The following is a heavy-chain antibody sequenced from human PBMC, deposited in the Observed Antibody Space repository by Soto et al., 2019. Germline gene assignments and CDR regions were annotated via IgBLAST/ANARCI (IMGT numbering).Heavy chain of an antibody. D-gene: IGHD3-9*01. V-gene: IGHV1-69*13. Sequence: ASVKVSCKASGGNFRSEAISWVRQAPGHGLEWMGRIIPMFSTPHYAQKFQGRVTIIADESTTTVNMEMRGLTYEDTAVYYCARAQFSDILTADDYGMDVWGQGTSVTVSS. CDR3: ARAQFSDILTADDYGMDV. CDR1: GGNFRSEA. J-gene: IGHJ6*02. CDR2: IIPMFSTP.